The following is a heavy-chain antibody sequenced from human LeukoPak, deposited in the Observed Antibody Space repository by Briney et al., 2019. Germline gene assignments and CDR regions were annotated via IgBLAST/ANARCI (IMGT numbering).Heavy chain of an antibody. CDR1: GFTFTSSA. CDR2: IVVGSGNT. J-gene: IGHJ4*02. D-gene: IGHD2-2*01. CDR3: AADRDCSSTSCYYWREYYFDY. Sequence: SVKVSCKASGFTFTSSAVQWVRQARGQRLEWIGWIVVGSGNTNYAQKFQERVTITRDMSTSTAYMELSSLRSEDTAVYYCAADRDCSSTSCYYWREYYFDYGGQGTLVTVSS. V-gene: IGHV1-58*01.